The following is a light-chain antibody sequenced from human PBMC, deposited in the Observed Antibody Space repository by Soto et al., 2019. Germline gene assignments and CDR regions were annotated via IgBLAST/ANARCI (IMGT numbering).Light chain of an antibody. CDR3: SSYTSSSTHV. Sequence: QSARTQPASESGSPGQSITISCTGTSSDVGAYTFVSWYQQHPDKVPKLMIFDVSRRPSGVSDRFSGSKSGNTASLTISGLQPEDETDYYCSSYTSSSTHVFGSGTKVTLL. CDR2: DVS. V-gene: IGLV2-14*03. CDR1: SSDVGAYTF. J-gene: IGLJ1*01.